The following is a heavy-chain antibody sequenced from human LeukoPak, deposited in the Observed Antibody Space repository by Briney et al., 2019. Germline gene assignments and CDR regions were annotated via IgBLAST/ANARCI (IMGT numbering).Heavy chain of an antibody. V-gene: IGHV3-30*02. J-gene: IGHJ4*02. CDR3: AKDLHGGYSSDY. CDR2: IGYEGVHK. CDR1: GFTFNNFG. D-gene: IGHD4-23*01. Sequence: GGSLRLSCAASGFTFNNFGMHWVRQAPGKGLEWVSFIGYEGVHKYYADSVKGRFTIPKDNSKATLYLQMNSLRPEDTAVYYCAKDLHGGYSSDYWGQGTLVTVFS.